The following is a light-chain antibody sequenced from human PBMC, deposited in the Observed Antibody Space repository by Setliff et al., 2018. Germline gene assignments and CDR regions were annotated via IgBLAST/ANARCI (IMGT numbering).Light chain of an antibody. CDR1: SSDVGGINH. CDR2: EVS. J-gene: IGLJ1*01. CDR3: YSYTSSSTLL. Sequence: QSALAQPPSASGSPGQSVTISCTRTSSDVGGINHVSWYQQHPGKAPRLMIFEVSKRPSGVPDRFSGSKSGNTASLTISGLQAEDEADYYCYSYTSSSTLLFGTGTKVTVL. V-gene: IGLV2-8*01.